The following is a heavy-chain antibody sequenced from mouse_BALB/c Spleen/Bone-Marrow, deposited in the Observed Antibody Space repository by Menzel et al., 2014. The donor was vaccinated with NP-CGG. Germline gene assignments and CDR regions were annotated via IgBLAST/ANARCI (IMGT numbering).Heavy chain of an antibody. V-gene: IGHV1S16*01. Sequence: QVQLQQSGAELVKPGASVKLSCKASGYTFNSYYMYWVKQRPGQGLEWIGEINPSNGGADFNEKFKIKATLTVDKSSSTAYRQRSSLTSEDAAVYGCTTSRGCNGFAYWGQGTRVPVSA. CDR1: GYTFNSYY. CDR2: INPSNGGA. CDR3: TTSRGCNGFAY. J-gene: IGHJ3*01.